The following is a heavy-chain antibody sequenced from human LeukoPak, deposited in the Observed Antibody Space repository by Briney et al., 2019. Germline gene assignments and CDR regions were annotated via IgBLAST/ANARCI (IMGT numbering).Heavy chain of an antibody. J-gene: IGHJ4*02. D-gene: IGHD6-19*01. CDR1: GFTFSDYA. CDR2: IKQDGSEK. Sequence: GGSLRLSCAASGFTFSDYAMSWVRQAPGKGLDWVANIKQDGSEKYYVDSVRGRFTISRDNAKNSLYLQMNSLRAEDTAVYYCAREWEDSSGWSFDYWGQGTLVTVSS. V-gene: IGHV3-7*03. CDR3: AREWEDSSGWSFDY.